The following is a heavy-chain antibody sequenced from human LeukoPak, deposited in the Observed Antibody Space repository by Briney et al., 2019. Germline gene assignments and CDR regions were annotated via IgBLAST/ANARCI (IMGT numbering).Heavy chain of an antibody. V-gene: IGHV4-39*01. J-gene: IGHJ6*03. CDR3: ARALYYYYYMDV. Sequence: PSETLSLTCTVSGVSINNSPYYWGWIRQPPEKGLEWIGNIFYDGSTDYNPSLKSRVTISLDTSKSQFSLELRSVTAADTAVHYCARALYYYYYMDVWGNGTAVTVSS. CDR2: IFYDGST. CDR1: GVSINNSPYY.